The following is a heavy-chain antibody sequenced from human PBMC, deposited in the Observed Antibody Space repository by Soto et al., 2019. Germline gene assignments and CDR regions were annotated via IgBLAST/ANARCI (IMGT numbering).Heavy chain of an antibody. V-gene: IGHV3-21*06. CDR1: GFAFNNYG. J-gene: IGHJ4*02. Sequence: GGSLRLSCTVSGFAFNNYGINWVRQAPGKGLGWVSSISKSDYTYYSDSVKGRFTISRDNAKNSVSLQMNTLRVEDTAVYYCAREDSIIIPAVSDFWGQGTLVTVSS. CDR3: AREDSIIIPAVSDF. CDR2: ISKSDYT. D-gene: IGHD2-2*01.